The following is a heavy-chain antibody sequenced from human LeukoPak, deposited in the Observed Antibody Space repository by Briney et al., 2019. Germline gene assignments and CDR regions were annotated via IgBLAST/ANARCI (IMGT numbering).Heavy chain of an antibody. V-gene: IGHV1-69*05. CDR2: IIPIFGTA. D-gene: IGHD3-3*01. CDR3: ARGGRYDFWSDY. J-gene: IGHJ4*02. Sequence: PVKVSCKASGGTFSSYAISWVRQAPGQGLEWMGRIIPIFGTANYAQKFQGRVTITTDESTSTAYMELSSLRSEDTAVYYCARGGRYDFWSDYWGQGTLVTVSS. CDR1: GGTFSSYA.